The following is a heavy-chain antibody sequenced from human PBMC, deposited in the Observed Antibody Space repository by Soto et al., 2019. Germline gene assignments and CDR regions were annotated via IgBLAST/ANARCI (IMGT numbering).Heavy chain of an antibody. CDR1: GGSFSGYY. J-gene: IGHJ6*02. V-gene: IGHV4-34*01. CDR2: INHSGST. CDR3: ARAPIVVVTAIWYYYYGMDV. D-gene: IGHD2-21*02. Sequence: QVQLQQWGAGLLKPSETLSLTCAVYGGSFSGYYWSWIRQPPGKGLEWIGEINHSGSTNYNPSLKSRVTISVDTSKNQFSLKLSSVTAADTAVYYCARAPIVVVTAIWYYYYGMDVWGQGTTVTVS.